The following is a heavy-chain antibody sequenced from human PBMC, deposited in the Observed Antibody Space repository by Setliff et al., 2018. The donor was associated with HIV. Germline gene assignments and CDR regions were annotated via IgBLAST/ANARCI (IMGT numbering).Heavy chain of an antibody. J-gene: IGHJ4*02. CDR3: ARYNFWSGYESDY. V-gene: IGHV1-2*06. Sequence: VASVKVSCKASGYIFSDYYIHWVRQTPGQGLEWMGRINPNSGATDYAQKFQGRVTMTTDTSARTGYMELGNLRSDDTAVYYCARYNFWSGYESDYWGQGTLVTVSS. CDR2: INPNSGAT. CDR1: GYIFSDYY. D-gene: IGHD3-3*01.